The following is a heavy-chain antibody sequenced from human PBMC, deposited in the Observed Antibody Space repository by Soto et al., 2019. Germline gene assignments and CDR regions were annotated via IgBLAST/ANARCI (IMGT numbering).Heavy chain of an antibody. J-gene: IGHJ4*02. CDR3: AKHFENYISSGTYYPDCFDY. CDR1: GFTFSRYA. V-gene: IGHV3-23*01. D-gene: IGHD3-10*01. CDR2: ISVSASST. Sequence: DVQLLESGGGLVQPGGSLRLSCAASGFTFSRYAMNWVRQAPGKGLEWVSAISVSASSTYYADSVKGRFTISRDNSKNTLDVQMNSLRAENTAIYYDAKHFENYISSGTYYPDCFDYWGQGTLITVSS.